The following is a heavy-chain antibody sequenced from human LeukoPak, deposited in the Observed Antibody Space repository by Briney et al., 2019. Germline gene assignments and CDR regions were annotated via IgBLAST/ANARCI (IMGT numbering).Heavy chain of an antibody. D-gene: IGHD4-17*01. V-gene: IGHV3-23*01. J-gene: IGHJ5*02. CDR3: ARSKISDYGDYVWFDP. CDR2: ISGSGGTT. Sequence: GGSLRLSCAASGFTFSSYAMNWARQAPGKGLEWVSVISGSGGTTYYADSVKGRFTISRDNSKNTLYLQMNSLRAEDTAVYYCARSKISDYGDYVWFDPWGQGTLVTVSS. CDR1: GFTFSSYA.